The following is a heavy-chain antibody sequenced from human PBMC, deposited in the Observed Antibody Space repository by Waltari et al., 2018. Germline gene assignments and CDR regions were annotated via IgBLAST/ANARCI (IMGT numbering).Heavy chain of an antibody. CDR2: INPNSGGT. V-gene: IGHV1-2*02. Sequence: QVQLVQSGAAVKKPGASVTVSCKASGYTFTGYNMHWVRQAPGHGLEWMGWINPNSGGTNYAQKFQGRVTMTRDTSISTAYMELSRLRSDDTAVYYCARADAGAEYFQHWGQGTLVTVSS. J-gene: IGHJ1*01. CDR3: ARADAGAEYFQH. CDR1: GYTFTGYN.